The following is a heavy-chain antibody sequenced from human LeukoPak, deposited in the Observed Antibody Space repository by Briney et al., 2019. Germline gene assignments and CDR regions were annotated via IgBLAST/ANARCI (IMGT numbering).Heavy chain of an antibody. V-gene: IGHV4-61*01. D-gene: IGHD1-1*01. CDR1: GGSISSSNW. Sequence: SGTLSLTCAVSGGSISSSNWWSWIRQPPGKGLEWIGYIYYSGSTNYNPSLKSRVTRSVDTSKNQFSLKLSSVTAADTAVYYCARVRNGAGRRYYYYYMDVWGKGTTVTVSS. J-gene: IGHJ6*03. CDR2: IYYSGST. CDR3: ARVRNGAGRRYYYYYMDV.